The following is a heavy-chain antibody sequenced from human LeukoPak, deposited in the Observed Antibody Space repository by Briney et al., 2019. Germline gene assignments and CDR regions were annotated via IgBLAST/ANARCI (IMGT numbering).Heavy chain of an antibody. D-gene: IGHD6-6*01. CDR2: IYHSGST. CDR3: ARLGGAARSYYFDY. Sequence: SETLSLTXGVSGYSISSGYYWGWMRQPPGKGLEWIGSIYHSGSTYYNPSLKSRVTISVDTSKNQFSLKLSSVTAADTAVYYCARLGGAARSYYFDYWGQGTLVTVSS. J-gene: IGHJ4*02. CDR1: GYSISSGYY. V-gene: IGHV4-38-2*01.